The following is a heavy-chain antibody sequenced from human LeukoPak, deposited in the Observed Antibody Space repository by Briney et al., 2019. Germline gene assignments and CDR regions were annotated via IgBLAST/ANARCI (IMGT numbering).Heavy chain of an antibody. CDR3: DCQPNSYGGEYYFDY. CDR1: GFTFSSYW. D-gene: IGHD5-18*01. J-gene: IGHJ4*02. CDR2: INSDGSSA. Sequence: PGGSLTLSCAASGFTFSSYWMHWVRQAPAKGRVWVSRINSDGSSASYADSVKGRFTISRDNDKNTLSLQMNSMRAEATAVSYCDCQPNSYGGEYYFDYWGQGTLVTVSS. V-gene: IGHV3-74*01.